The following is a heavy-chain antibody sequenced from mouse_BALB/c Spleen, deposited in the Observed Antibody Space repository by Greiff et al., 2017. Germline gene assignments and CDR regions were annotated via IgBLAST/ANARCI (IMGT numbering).Heavy chain of an antibody. V-gene: IGHV1-7*01. J-gene: IGHJ4*01. D-gene: IGHD1-1*01. CDR1: GYTFTSYW. Sequence: VQLQQSGAELAKPGASVKMSCKASGYTFTSYWMHWVKQRPGQGLEWIGYINPSTGYTEYNQKFKDKATLTADKSSSTAYMQLSSLTSEDSAVYYCARGYYGSSRVDYAMDYWGQGTSVTVSS. CDR2: INPSTGYT. CDR3: ARGYYGSSRVDYAMDY.